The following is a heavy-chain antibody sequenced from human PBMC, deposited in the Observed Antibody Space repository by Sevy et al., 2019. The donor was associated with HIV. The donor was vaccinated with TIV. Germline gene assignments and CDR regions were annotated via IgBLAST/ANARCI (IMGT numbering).Heavy chain of an antibody. Sequence: ASLKVSCKASGYTFTSYGISWVRQAPGQGLEWMGWISAYNGNTNYAQKLQGRVTMTTDTSTSTAYMELRSLRSDDTAVYYCARDLYYYGSGSYYPDAFDIWGQGTMVTVSS. CDR2: ISAYNGNT. CDR1: GYTFTSYG. D-gene: IGHD3-10*01. V-gene: IGHV1-18*01. J-gene: IGHJ3*02. CDR3: ARDLYYYGSGSYYPDAFDI.